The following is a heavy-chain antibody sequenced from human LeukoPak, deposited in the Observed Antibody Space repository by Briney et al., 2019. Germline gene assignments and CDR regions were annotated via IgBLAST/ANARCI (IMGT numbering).Heavy chain of an antibody. Sequence: GGSLRLSCAGSGYSFDEYAMHWVRQAPGKGLEWVSGINWKSDKIGYADSVKGRFTISRDNSKNSLYLQMNSLRVEDTALYYCSKDRYCTSSSCPIDYWGQGTMVTVSS. J-gene: IGHJ4*02. CDR1: GYSFDEYA. CDR3: SKDRYCTSSSCPIDY. CDR2: INWKSDKI. V-gene: IGHV3-9*01. D-gene: IGHD2-2*01.